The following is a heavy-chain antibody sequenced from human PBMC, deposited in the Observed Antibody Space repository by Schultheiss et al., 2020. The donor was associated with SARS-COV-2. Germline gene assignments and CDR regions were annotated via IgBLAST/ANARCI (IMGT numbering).Heavy chain of an antibody. CDR1: GGSISSGGYY. CDR2: IYHSGST. Sequence: SETLSLTCTVSGGSISSGGYYWSWIRQHPGKGLEWIGEIYHSGSTYYNPSLKSRVTISVDTSKNQFSLKLSSVTAADTAVYYCARDDSSGWSDYWGQGTLVTVSS. V-gene: IGHV4-31*03. CDR3: ARDDSSGWSDY. D-gene: IGHD3-22*01. J-gene: IGHJ4*02.